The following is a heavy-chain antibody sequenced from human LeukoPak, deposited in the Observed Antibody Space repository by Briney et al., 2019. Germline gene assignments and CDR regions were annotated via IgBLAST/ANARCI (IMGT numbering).Heavy chain of an antibody. CDR2: INHSGST. Sequence: SETLSLTCAVYGGSFSGYYWSWIRQPPGKGLEWIGEINHSGSTNYNPSLKSRVTISVDTSKNQFSLKLSSVTAADTAVYYCARGFEYYYGSGSLGWFDPWGQGTLVTVSS. J-gene: IGHJ5*02. CDR3: ARGFEYYYGSGSLGWFDP. CDR1: GGSFSGYY. D-gene: IGHD3-10*01. V-gene: IGHV4-34*01.